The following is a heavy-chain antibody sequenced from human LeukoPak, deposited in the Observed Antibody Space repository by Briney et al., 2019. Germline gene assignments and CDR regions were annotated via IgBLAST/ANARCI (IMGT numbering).Heavy chain of an antibody. J-gene: IGHJ4*02. CDR2: ISSSSGYI. CDR1: GFTFSSYS. Sequence: GGSLRLSCAASGFTFSSYSMNWVRQAPGKGLEWVSSISSSSGYIYYADSAKGRFIISRDDAKNSLYLQMNSLRAEDTAVYYCASDPGLYGDYNVDYWGQGTLVTVSS. CDR3: ASDPGLYGDYNVDY. D-gene: IGHD4-17*01. V-gene: IGHV3-21*01.